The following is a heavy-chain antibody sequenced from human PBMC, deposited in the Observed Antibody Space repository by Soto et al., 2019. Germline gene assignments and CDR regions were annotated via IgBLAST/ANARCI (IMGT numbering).Heavy chain of an antibody. J-gene: IGHJ4*02. CDR2: IYYSGNT. V-gene: IGHV4-39*01. Sequence: QLQLQESGPGLVKPSETLSLTCTVSGGSISGSSYYWGWIRQPPGKGLEWIGSIYYSGNTYHNPSLKSRVTISVDTSKNQFSLKVSSVTAADTAVYYCARHRATVTTEVDYWGQGTLATVSS. CDR1: GGSISGSSYY. CDR3: ARHRATVTTEVDY. D-gene: IGHD4-17*01.